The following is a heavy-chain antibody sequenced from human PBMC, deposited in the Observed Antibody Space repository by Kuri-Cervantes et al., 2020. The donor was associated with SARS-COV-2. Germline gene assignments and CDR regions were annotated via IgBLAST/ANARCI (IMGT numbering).Heavy chain of an antibody. J-gene: IGHJ6*02. CDR3: ARVEEYGDSYYYYYGMDV. D-gene: IGHD4-17*01. Sequence: SVKVSCKASGGTFSSYAISWVRQAPGQGLEWMGGIIPIFGTANYAQKFQGRVTITADESASTAYMELSSLRSEDTAVYYCARVEEYGDSYYYYYGMDVWGQGTTVTVSS. CDR1: GGTFSSYA. V-gene: IGHV1-69*13. CDR2: IIPIFGTA.